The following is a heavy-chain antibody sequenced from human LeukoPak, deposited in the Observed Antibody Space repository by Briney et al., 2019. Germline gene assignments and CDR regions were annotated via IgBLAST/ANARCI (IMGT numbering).Heavy chain of an antibody. V-gene: IGHV1-3*01. CDR2: INAGNGNT. J-gene: IGHJ4*02. Sequence: ASVKVSCKASGYTFTSYAMHWVRQAPGQRLEWMGWINAGNGNTKYSQKFQGRVTITRDTSASTAYMELSSLRSEDTAVYYCARDFRYSYGHFDYWGQGTLVTVSS. CDR1: GYTFTSYA. D-gene: IGHD5-18*01. CDR3: ARDFRYSYGHFDY.